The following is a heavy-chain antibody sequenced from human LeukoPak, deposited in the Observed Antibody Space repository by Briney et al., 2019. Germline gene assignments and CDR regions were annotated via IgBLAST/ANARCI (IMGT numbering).Heavy chain of an antibody. CDR1: GFTFSSYW. CDR3: ARPTKEGSSWYWWFDP. Sequence: PGGSLRLSCAASGFTFSSYWMHWVRQAPGMGLVWVSRINNDGSSTSYADSVKGRFTISRDNAKNTLYLQMNSLRAEDTAVYYCARPTKEGSSWYWWFDPWGQGTLVTVSS. J-gene: IGHJ5*02. D-gene: IGHD6-13*01. V-gene: IGHV3-74*01. CDR2: INNDGSST.